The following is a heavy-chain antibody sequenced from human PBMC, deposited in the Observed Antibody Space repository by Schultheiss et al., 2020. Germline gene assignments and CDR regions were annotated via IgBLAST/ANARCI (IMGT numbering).Heavy chain of an antibody. D-gene: IGHD4-11*01. CDR1: GGSVSSGSYY. V-gene: IGHV4-61*01. CDR3: AKGATVESRLDY. Sequence: SETLSLTCTVSGGSVSSGSYYWSWIRQPPGKGLEWIGEINHSGSTNYNPSLKSRVTISVDTSKNQFSLKLSSVTAADTAVYYCAKGATVESRLDYWGQGNLVTV. J-gene: IGHJ4*02. CDR2: INHSGST.